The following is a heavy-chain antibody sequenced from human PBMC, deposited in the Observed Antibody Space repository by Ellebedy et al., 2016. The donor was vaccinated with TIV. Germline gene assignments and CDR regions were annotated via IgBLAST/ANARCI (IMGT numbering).Heavy chain of an antibody. V-gene: IGHV5-51*01. D-gene: IGHD6-25*01. CDR1: GYKFSNYW. J-gene: IGHJ4*02. Sequence: GESLKISXKGSGYKFSNYWIGWVRQMPGKGLEWMGIFYPGDSDARYSPSFQGQVNISVDKSISTASLQWTSLKASDSAMYYCAREGPQRLVDFWGQGTLVTVSS. CDR3: AREGPQRLVDF. CDR2: FYPGDSDA.